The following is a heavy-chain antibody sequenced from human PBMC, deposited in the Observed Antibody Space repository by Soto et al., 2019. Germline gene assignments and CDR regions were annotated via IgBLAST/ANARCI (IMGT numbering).Heavy chain of an antibody. Sequence: QVQLVESGGGVVQPGRSLRLSCAASGFTFSSHSIQWVRQAPGKGLEWVAVISYDGSIKYYADSVKGRFTISRDNSKNPAFWQMNSRGAGDPGVFFLGRGGSPPGDLDSWGQGTLVIVPP. V-gene: IGHV3-30-3*01. D-gene: IGHD3-16*01. CDR2: ISYDGSIK. CDR3: GRGGSPPGDLDS. J-gene: IGHJ4*02. CDR1: GFTFSSHS.